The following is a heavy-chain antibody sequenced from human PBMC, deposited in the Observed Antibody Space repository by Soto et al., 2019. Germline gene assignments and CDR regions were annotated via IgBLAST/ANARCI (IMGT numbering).Heavy chain of an antibody. D-gene: IGHD3-22*01. CDR2: INHSGST. CDR3: ARDLLPFYYDSSGYSPLGY. CDR1: GGSFSGYY. J-gene: IGHJ4*02. Sequence: SETLSLTCAVYGGSFSGYYWSWIRQPPGKGLEWIGEINHSGSTNYNPSLKSRVTISVDTSKNQFSLKLSSVTAADTAVYYCARDLLPFYYDSSGYSPLGYWCQGTLVTVSS. V-gene: IGHV4-34*01.